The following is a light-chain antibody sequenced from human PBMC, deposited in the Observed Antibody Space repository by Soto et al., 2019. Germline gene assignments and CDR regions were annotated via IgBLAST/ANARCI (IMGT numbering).Light chain of an antibody. V-gene: IGLV1-40*01. CDR2: GNS. Sequence: QSVLTQPPSVSGAPGQRVTISCTGSRSNIGAGYDVRWYQQLPGTAPKLLIYGNSNRPSGVPDRFSGSKSGTSASLAITGLQAEDEADYYCQSYDSSLSGYVFGTGTKLTVL. J-gene: IGLJ1*01. CDR3: QSYDSSLSGYV. CDR1: RSNIGAGYD.